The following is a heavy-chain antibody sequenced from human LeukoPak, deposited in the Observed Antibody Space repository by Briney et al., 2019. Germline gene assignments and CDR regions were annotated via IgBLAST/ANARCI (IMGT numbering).Heavy chain of an antibody. CDR1: GYILTNYG. Sequence: ASVKVSCKASGYILTNYGISWVRQAPGQGLEWVGWISSHNDNAHYAQKFQGRVTMTTDTSTSTVYMELRSLRSDGTAMYYCARDGNDVMDCWGQGTLVTVSS. J-gene: IGHJ4*02. D-gene: IGHD3/OR15-3a*01. CDR3: ARDGNDVMDC. CDR2: ISSHNDNA. V-gene: IGHV1-18*01.